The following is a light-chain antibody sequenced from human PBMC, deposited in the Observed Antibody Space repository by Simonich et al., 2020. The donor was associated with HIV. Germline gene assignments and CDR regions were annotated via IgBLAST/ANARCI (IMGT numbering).Light chain of an antibody. V-gene: IGKV3-15*01. Sequence: EIVMTQSPATLSVSPGERATLSCRASPSVSSNLAWYQKKPGQAPRLFIYYASTRATGVPARFSGSGFGTDFTLTISSMQSEDFAVYYCQQYNNWPSPFTFGPGTKVDIK. CDR1: PSVSSN. J-gene: IGKJ3*01. CDR3: QQYNNWPSPFT. CDR2: YAS.